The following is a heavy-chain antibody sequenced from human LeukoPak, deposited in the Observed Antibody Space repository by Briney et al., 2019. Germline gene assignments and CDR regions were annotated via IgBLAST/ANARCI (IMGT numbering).Heavy chain of an antibody. CDR2: ISGGGNT. CDR3: GRDGWEIRLATGY. J-gene: IGHJ4*02. CDR1: GFTFSSYD. Sequence: GGSLRLSCAASGFTFSSYDMSWVRQAPGKGLEWVSGISGGGNTLYSDAVKGRFTISRDNSKNTLFLEMNSLRAEDTAVYYCGRDGWEIRLATGYWGQGTLVTVSS. D-gene: IGHD1-26*01. V-gene: IGHV3-23*01.